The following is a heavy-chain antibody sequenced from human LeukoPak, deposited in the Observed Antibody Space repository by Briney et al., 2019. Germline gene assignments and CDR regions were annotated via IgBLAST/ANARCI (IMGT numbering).Heavy chain of an antibody. Sequence: GGSLRLSCAASGFTFSSYSMNWVRQAPGKGLEWVSAISGSGGSTYYADSVKGRFTISRDNSKNTLYLQMNSLRAEDTAVYYCAKDRRIAAAGGDWFDPWGQGTLVTVST. D-gene: IGHD6-25*01. CDR2: ISGSGGST. J-gene: IGHJ5*02. V-gene: IGHV3-23*01. CDR1: GFTFSSYS. CDR3: AKDRRIAAAGGDWFDP.